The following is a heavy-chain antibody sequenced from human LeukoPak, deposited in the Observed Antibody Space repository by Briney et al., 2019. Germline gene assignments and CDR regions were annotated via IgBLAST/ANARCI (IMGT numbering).Heavy chain of an antibody. D-gene: IGHD1-7*01. CDR1: GGSFSGYY. Sequence: KSSETLSLTCAVYGGSFSGYYWSWIRQPPGKGLEWIGEINHSGSTNYNPSLKSRVTISVDTSKNQFSLKLSSVTAADTAVYYCAREYDNWNYVSGLDYWGQGTLVTVSS. CDR2: INHSGST. V-gene: IGHV4-34*01. J-gene: IGHJ4*02. CDR3: AREYDNWNYVSGLDY.